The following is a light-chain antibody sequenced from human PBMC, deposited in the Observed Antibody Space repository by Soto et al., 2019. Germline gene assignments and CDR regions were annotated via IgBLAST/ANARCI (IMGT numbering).Light chain of an antibody. V-gene: IGLV2-11*01. Sequence: QSALTQPRSVSGSPGQSVTISCTGTSSDVGRYNFVSWYQQHPDKAPKLMIYDVIKRPSGVPDRFSGSKFGNTASLTIYGLQAEDEADYHCCSYAGSYTHVFGTGTKLTVL. CDR3: CSYAGSYTHV. CDR2: DVI. CDR1: SSDVGRYNF. J-gene: IGLJ1*01.